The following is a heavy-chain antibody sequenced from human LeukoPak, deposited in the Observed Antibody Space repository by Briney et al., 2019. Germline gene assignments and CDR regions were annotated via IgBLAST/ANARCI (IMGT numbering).Heavy chain of an antibody. CDR2: INHSGST. D-gene: IGHD1-26*01. J-gene: IGHJ4*02. CDR3: ARRGRYKFDY. CDR1: GGSFSGYY. Sequence: SETLSLTCAVYGGSFSGYYWSWIRQPPGKGLEWTGEINHSGSTNYNPSLKSRVTISVDTSKNQFSLKLSSVTAADTAVYYCARRGRYKFDYWGQGTLVTVSS. V-gene: IGHV4-34*01.